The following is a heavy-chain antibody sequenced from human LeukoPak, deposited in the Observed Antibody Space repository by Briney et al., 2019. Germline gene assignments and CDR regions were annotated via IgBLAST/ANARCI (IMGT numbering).Heavy chain of an antibody. J-gene: IGHJ6*03. V-gene: IGHV1-69*10. CDR3: ARGSRIAARSYYYYMDV. CDR1: GGTFSSYG. CDR2: IIPILGIA. Sequence: ASVKVSCKASGGTFSSYGITWVRQAPGQGLEWMGGIIPILGIANYAQKFQGRVTITADKSTSTAYMELSSLRSEDTAVYYCARGSRIAARSYYYYMDVWGKGTTVTVSS. D-gene: IGHD6-6*01.